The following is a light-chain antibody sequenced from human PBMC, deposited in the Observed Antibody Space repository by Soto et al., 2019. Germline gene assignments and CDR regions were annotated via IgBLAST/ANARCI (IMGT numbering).Light chain of an antibody. CDR3: SSYTSSSTWV. J-gene: IGLJ3*02. V-gene: IGLV2-14*01. CDR1: SNDVGYYNY. Sequence: QSALSQPASVSGSPGQSITISCTGTSNDVGYYNYVSWYQQHPGQAPKLMISEVTTRPSGVSNRFSGSKSGNTASLTISGLQAEDEADYYCSSYTSSSTWVFGGGTKVTVL. CDR2: EVT.